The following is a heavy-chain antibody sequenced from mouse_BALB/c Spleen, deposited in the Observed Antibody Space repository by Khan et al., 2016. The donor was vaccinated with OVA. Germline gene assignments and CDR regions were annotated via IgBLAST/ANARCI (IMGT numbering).Heavy chain of an antibody. D-gene: IGHD1-1*01. J-gene: IGHJ4*01. CDR1: GFSLTSYG. CDR3: AGLCYSGSSFYAMDY. CDR2: IWAGGST. Sequence: QVQLKQSGPGLVAPSQSLSITCTVSGFSLTSYGVHWVRQPPGKGLEWLGVIWAGGSTNYNSALMSRLSISKDNSKSQVFLKMNSLQTDDTAMYYCAGLCYSGSSFYAMDYWGEGTSVTVSS. V-gene: IGHV2-9*02.